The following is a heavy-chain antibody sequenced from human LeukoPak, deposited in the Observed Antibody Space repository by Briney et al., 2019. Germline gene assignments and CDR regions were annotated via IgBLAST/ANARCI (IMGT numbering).Heavy chain of an antibody. J-gene: IGHJ3*02. V-gene: IGHV3-48*03. Sequence: PGGSLRLSCAASGFTFSSYEMNWVRQAPGKGLEWLSYISSTSNTVHYADSMKGRFTISRDNAKNSLYLQMNRLRAEDTAVYYCARSYYERSHAVGLAFDIWGQGTMVTVPS. CDR1: GFTFSSYE. D-gene: IGHD3-22*01. CDR3: ARSYYERSHAVGLAFDI. CDR2: ISSTSNTV.